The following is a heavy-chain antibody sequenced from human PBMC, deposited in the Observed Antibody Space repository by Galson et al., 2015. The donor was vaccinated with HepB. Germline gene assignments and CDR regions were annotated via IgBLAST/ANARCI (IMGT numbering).Heavy chain of an antibody. Sequence: SLRLSCAASGFSFPSYGFNWVRQASGQGLEGVAFIPHEGGTRYYADSVRSRFTISRDNLRNTLFLEMHSLRVEDSGNYYCARDEEWERLHYFDNWGRGTLVTVSS. J-gene: IGHJ4*02. CDR2: IPHEGGTR. CDR1: GFSFPSYG. V-gene: IGHV3-30*03. CDR3: ARDEEWERLHYFDN. D-gene: IGHD1-26*01.